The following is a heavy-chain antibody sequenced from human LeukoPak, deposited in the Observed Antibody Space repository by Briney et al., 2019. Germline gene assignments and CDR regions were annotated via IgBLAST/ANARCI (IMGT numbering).Heavy chain of an antibody. CDR1: GFSFSDYA. Sequence: GGSLRLSCAASGFSFSDYAIYWVRQAPGKGLEWVSAISGSGDTTYYADSVKGRFTISRDNSKNTLYLQMNSLRAEDTAVYYCAKEPLYYYWGQGTLVTVSS. CDR3: AKEPLYYY. J-gene: IGHJ4*02. D-gene: IGHD2-21*01. CDR2: ISGSGDTT. V-gene: IGHV3-23*01.